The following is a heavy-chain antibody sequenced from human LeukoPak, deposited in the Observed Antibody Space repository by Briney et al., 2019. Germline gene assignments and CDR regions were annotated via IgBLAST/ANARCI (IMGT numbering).Heavy chain of an antibody. CDR2: IDTDGSST. CDR3: ARGYAGIDY. D-gene: IGHD5-12*01. J-gene: IGHJ4*02. Sequence: QPGRSLRLSCAASGFTFSSYWMHWVRQAPGKGLLWVSRIDTDGSSTIYADSVKGRFTISRDNAKNTLYLQMNSLRAEDTAVYYCARGYAGIDYWGQGSLVTVSS. V-gene: IGHV3-74*01. CDR1: GFTFSSYW.